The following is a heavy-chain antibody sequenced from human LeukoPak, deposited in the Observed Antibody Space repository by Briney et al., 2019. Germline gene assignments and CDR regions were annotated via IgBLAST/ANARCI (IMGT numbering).Heavy chain of an antibody. Sequence: GSLRLSCAASGFSFSGSALHWVRQAPGKGLEWVGRIRSKANGYTTAYGVSMKGRFTISRDDSKRTAYVQMNSLKIEDTAVYYCTRLGGGDAFDIWGPGTMVTVSS. CDR2: IRSKANGYTT. J-gene: IGHJ3*02. CDR3: TRLGGGDAFDI. V-gene: IGHV3-73*01. CDR1: GFSFSGSA.